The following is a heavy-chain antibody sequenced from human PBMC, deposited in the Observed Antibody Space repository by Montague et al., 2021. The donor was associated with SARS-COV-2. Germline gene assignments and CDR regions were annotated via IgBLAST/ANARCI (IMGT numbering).Heavy chain of an antibody. Sequence: SLRLSCAASGFTFSSYAMSWVRQAPGKGLEWVSVIYSGGSSTYYADSVKGRFTISRDNSKNTLYLQMNSLRAEDTAVYYRAKQYSSRWYPQYFQHWGQGTLVTVFS. CDR2: IYSGGSST. D-gene: IGHD6-13*01. CDR3: AKQYSSRWYPQYFQH. V-gene: IGHV3-23*03. CDR1: GFTFSSYA. J-gene: IGHJ1*01.